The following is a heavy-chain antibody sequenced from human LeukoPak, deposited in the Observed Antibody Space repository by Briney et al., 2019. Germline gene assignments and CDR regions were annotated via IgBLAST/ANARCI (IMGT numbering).Heavy chain of an antibody. D-gene: IGHD3-22*01. Sequence: SETLSLTCTVSFGSISSSSYYWGWIRQPPGNGLEWIGQINHSGSTNYNPSLKSRVTISADTSKNQFSLKLSSVTAADTAVYYCTRGSIAYYYMDVWGKGTTVTISS. CDR3: TRGSIAYYYMDV. CDR1: FGSISSSSYY. V-gene: IGHV4-39*07. CDR2: INHSGST. J-gene: IGHJ6*03.